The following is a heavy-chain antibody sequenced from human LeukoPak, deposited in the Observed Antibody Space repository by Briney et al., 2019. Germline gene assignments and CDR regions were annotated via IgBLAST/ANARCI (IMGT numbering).Heavy chain of an antibody. V-gene: IGHV4-59*01. CDR1: GGSISSYY. CDR3: ASASHDFWSGYYTFDY. Sequence: SETLSLTCTVSGGSISSYYWSWIRQPPGKGLEWIGFVHYSGSTNYNPSLRSRVSISVDTSKNQFSLKLSSVTAADTAVYYCASASHDFWSGYYTFDYWGQGTLVTVSS. CDR2: VHYSGST. J-gene: IGHJ4*02. D-gene: IGHD3-3*01.